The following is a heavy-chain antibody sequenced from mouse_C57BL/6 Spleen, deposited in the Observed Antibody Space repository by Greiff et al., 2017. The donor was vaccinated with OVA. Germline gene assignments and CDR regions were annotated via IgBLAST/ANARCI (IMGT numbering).Heavy chain of an antibody. V-gene: IGHV1-76*01. D-gene: IGHD1-1*01. Sequence: VQLQQSGAELVRPGASVKLSCKASGYTFTDYYLNWVKQRPGQGLEWIARIYPGSGNTYYNEKFKGKATLTAEKSSSTAYMQLSRLASEDSAVYFCARTVTTVPYYFDYWGQGTTLTVSS. J-gene: IGHJ2*01. CDR3: ARTVTTVPYYFDY. CDR2: IYPGSGNT. CDR1: GYTFTDYY.